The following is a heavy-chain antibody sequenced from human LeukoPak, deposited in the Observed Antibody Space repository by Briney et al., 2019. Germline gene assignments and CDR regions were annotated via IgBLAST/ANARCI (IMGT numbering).Heavy chain of an antibody. Sequence: GGSLRLSSAASGFTFSSYGMHWVRHAPGKGLEWVAFIRYDGSNKYYADSVKGRFTISRDNSKNTLYLQMNSLRAEDTAVYYCAKGHYYDSSGWSLFLDYWGQGTLVTVSS. CDR2: IRYDGSNK. J-gene: IGHJ4*02. CDR3: AKGHYYDSSGWSLFLDY. D-gene: IGHD3-22*01. V-gene: IGHV3-30*02. CDR1: GFTFSSYG.